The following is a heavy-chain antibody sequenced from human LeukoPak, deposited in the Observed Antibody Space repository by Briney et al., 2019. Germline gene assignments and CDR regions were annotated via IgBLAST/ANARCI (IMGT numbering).Heavy chain of an antibody. V-gene: IGHV3-23*01. CDR1: GFTFSSYA. D-gene: IGHD6-19*01. J-gene: IGHJ4*02. CDR2: ISGSGGST. Sequence: PGGSLRLSCAASGFTFSSYAMSWVRQAPGKGLEWGSAISGSGGSTYYADSVKGRFTISRDNSKNTLYLQMNSLRAEDTAVYYCAKPDSSGWLFTVEYYFDYWGQGTLVTVSS. CDR3: AKPDSSGWLFTVEYYFDY.